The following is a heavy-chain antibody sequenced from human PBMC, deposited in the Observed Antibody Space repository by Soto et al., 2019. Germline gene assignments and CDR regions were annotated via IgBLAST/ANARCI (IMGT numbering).Heavy chain of an antibody. CDR1: GFAFNRFG. J-gene: IGHJ6*02. Sequence: QVQLVESGGGVVRPGRSLRLSCAASGFAFNRFGVHWVRQAPGKGLEWVAVIWYDESNKFYADSVKGRFSISRDNSKNTLYLQMNSLRAEDTAVYYCVRDDGVEAAGPYYYYAMDVWGQGTTVIVSS. V-gene: IGHV3-33*01. D-gene: IGHD6-13*01. CDR2: IWYDESNK. CDR3: VRDDGVEAAGPYYYYAMDV.